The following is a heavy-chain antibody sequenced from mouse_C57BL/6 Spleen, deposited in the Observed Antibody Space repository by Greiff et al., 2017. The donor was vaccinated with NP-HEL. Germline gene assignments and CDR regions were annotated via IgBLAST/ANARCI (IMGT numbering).Heavy chain of an antibody. D-gene: IGHD4-1*01. CDR3: TTPSNWVFAY. Sequence: VQLQQSGAELVRPGASVKLSCTASGFNIKDDYMHWVKQRPEQGLEWIGWIDPENGDTEYASKFQGKATITADTSSNTAYLQLSSLTSEDTAVYYCTTPSNWVFAYWGQGTLVTVSA. V-gene: IGHV14-4*01. CDR1: GFNIKDDY. CDR2: IDPENGDT. J-gene: IGHJ3*01.